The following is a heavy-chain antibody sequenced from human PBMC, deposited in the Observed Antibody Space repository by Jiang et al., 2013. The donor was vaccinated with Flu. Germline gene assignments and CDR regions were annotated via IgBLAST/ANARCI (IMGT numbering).Heavy chain of an antibody. CDR2: IYYSGTT. J-gene: IGHJ4*02. Sequence: GPGLVKASETLSLTCTVSGGSISSHYWSWIRQPPGKGLEWIGHIYYSGTTNYNPSLKSRVTISVDTSKNQFSLKLTSVTAADTAMYYCARSIVPRTYYYFDSWGQGTLVTVSS. V-gene: IGHV4-59*11. CDR1: GGSISSHY. CDR3: ARSIVPRTYYYFDS. D-gene: IGHD2-2*01.